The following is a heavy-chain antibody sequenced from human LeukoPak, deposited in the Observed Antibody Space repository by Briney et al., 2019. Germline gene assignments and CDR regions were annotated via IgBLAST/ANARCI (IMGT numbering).Heavy chain of an antibody. Sequence: GASVKVSCKASGYTFTGHHMHWVRQAPGQGLEWMGWINPNSGGTNYAQEFQGRVTMTRDTSMSTAYMEVSRLRSDDTAIYYCARWRGYASDWSGPFDDWGQGTLVTVSS. D-gene: IGHD6-19*01. CDR3: ARWRGYASDWSGPFDD. J-gene: IGHJ4*02. CDR2: INPNSGGT. CDR1: GYTFTGHH. V-gene: IGHV1-2*02.